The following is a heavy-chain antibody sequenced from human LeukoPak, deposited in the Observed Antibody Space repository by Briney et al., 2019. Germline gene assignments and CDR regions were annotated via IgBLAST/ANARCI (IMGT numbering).Heavy chain of an antibody. J-gene: IGHJ3*02. V-gene: IGHV3-74*01. CDR1: GNYW. D-gene: IGHD5-24*01. Sequence: GGSLRLSCAASGNYWMHWVRQAPGKGLVWVSHVNSDGSWTSHADSVKGRFTISRDISKNTLYLQMNSLRAEDTAIYYCVKDTERVTIGAFDIWGQGTVVTVSS. CDR3: VKDTERVTIGAFDI. CDR2: VNSDGSWT.